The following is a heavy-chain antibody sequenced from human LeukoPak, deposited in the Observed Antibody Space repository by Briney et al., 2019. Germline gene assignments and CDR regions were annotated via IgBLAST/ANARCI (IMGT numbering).Heavy chain of an antibody. CDR2: ISSSSSYI. Sequence: GGSLRLSCAASGFTFSSYTMKWVRQAPGKGLEWVSSISSSSSYIYYADSVKGRFTISRDNAKNSLFLQMNSLRAEDTAVYFCARATWDPNYYYYMDVRGKGTTVTISS. J-gene: IGHJ6*03. D-gene: IGHD1-26*01. CDR3: ARATWDPNYYYYMDV. CDR1: GFTFSSYT. V-gene: IGHV3-21*01.